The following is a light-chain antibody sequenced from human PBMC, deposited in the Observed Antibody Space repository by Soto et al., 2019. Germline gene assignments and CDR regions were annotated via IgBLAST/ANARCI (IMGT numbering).Light chain of an antibody. Sequence: QTVVTQPPSASGTPGQRVTISCSGSSSNIGSNTVNWYQQLPGTAPKLLIYNNNQRPSGVPDRFSGSKSGTSASLAISGLQSEDEADYYCAAWDDSLNGLVFATGTKLTVL. CDR1: SSNIGSNT. J-gene: IGLJ1*01. CDR3: AAWDDSLNGLV. V-gene: IGLV1-44*01. CDR2: NNN.